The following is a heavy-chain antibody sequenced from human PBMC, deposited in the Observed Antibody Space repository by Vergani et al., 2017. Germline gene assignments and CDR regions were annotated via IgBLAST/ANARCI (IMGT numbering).Heavy chain of an antibody. D-gene: IGHD2-2*01. CDR2: INPSGGST. J-gene: IGHJ4*02. CDR3: AKVIVGCSRTNCFADH. Sequence: QVQLMQSGAEVKKPGASVKVSCKASGYTFTSYYMHWVRQAPGQGLEWMGIINPSGGSTSYAQKFQGRVTMTRDTSTSTVYMEMTRLRPDDTAIYYCAKVIVGCSRTNCFADHWGQGTLVTVSS. CDR1: GYTFTSYY. V-gene: IGHV1-46*01.